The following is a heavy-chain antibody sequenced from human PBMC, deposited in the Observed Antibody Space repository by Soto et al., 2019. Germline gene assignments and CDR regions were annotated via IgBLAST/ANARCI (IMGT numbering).Heavy chain of an antibody. CDR3: ASMDSAFDI. CDR2: IYYTGST. CDR1: GGSVNSGAFY. Sequence: PSETLSLTCTVSGGSVNSGAFYWNWIRQHPGKGLEWIGYIYYTGSTYYNPSLKSRVTISLDTSKNQFSLKLSSVTAADTAVYYCASMDSAFDIWGQGTMVTVSS. V-gene: IGHV4-31*03. J-gene: IGHJ3*02. D-gene: IGHD2-2*03.